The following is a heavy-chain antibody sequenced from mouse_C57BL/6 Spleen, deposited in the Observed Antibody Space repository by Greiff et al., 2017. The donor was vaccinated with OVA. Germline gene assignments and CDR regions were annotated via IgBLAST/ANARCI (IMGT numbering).Heavy chain of an antibody. Sequence: EVQLQQSGGGLVKPGGSLKLSCAASGFTFSDYGMHWVRQAPEKGLEWVAYISSGSSTIYYADTVKGRFTISRDNAKNTLFLQMTSLRSEDTAMYYCARGETVVYFDYWGQGTTLTVSS. CDR1: GFTFSDYG. CDR2: ISSGSSTI. D-gene: IGHD1-1*01. J-gene: IGHJ2*01. V-gene: IGHV5-17*01. CDR3: ARGETVVYFDY.